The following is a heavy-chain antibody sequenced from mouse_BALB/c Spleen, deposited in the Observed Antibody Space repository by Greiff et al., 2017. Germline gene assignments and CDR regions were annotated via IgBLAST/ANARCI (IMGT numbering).Heavy chain of an antibody. CDR2: INSNGGST. J-gene: IGHJ3*01. CDR3: ANSLLRPFAY. D-gene: IGHD1-2*01. Sequence: EVQGVESGGGLVQPGGSLKLSCAASGFTFSSYGMSWVRQTPDKRLELVATINSNGGSTYYPDSVKGRFTISRDNAKNTLYLQMSSLKSEDTAMYYCANSLLRPFAYWGQGTLVTVSA. V-gene: IGHV5-6-3*01. CDR1: GFTFSSYG.